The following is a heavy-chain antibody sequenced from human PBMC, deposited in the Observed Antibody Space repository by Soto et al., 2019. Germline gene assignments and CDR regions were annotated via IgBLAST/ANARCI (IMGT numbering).Heavy chain of an antibody. Sequence: SETLSLTCTVSGGSISSVNYYCSWIRQHPGKGLEWIGYIYHSGSTYYNPSLKSRVSISVDRSKNQFSLKLVSMTAADTAVYYCARTYSAYDKGYWFDPWGQGTLVTVSS. CDR1: GGSISSVNYY. CDR3: ARTYSAYDKGYWFDP. J-gene: IGHJ5*02. V-gene: IGHV4-31*03. D-gene: IGHD5-12*01. CDR2: IYHSGST.